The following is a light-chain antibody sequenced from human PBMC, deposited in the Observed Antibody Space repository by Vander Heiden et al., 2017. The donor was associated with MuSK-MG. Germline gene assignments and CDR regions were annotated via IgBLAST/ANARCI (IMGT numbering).Light chain of an antibody. CDR1: QDISNY. J-gene: IGKJ3*01. Sequence: DIHMTQSPSSLSASVGDRVTITCRASQDISNYLPWYQQKPGKVPKLLIYAASTLQSGVPSRFSGSGSGTEFTLTISSLQPEDVAGYYCQNHNSAPFTFGHGTKVDIK. CDR2: AAS. V-gene: IGKV1-27*01. CDR3: QNHNSAPFT.